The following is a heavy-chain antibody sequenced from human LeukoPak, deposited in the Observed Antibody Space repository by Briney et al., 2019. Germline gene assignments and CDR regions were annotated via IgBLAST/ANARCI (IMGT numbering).Heavy chain of an antibody. CDR3: ASRDKGYYYGMDV. CDR2: LYSGGST. D-gene: IGHD5-24*01. J-gene: IGHJ6*02. V-gene: IGHV3-66*01. Sequence: GGSLRLSCAASGFTVSGNYMSWVRQPPGKGLGWVSLLYSGGSTYYADSVKGRFSISRDNSKNTLYLQMNSLRAEDTAAYYCASRDKGYYYGMDVWGQGTTVTVSS. CDR1: GFTVSGNY.